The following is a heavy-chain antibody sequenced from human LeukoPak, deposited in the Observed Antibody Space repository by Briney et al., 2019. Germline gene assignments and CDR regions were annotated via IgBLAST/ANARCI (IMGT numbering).Heavy chain of an antibody. CDR2: ISSSGNYI. CDR3: ARVFGQQPPNY. J-gene: IGHJ4*02. Sequence: GGSLRLSCAASGFTFSYYTINWVRQAPGKGLEWVSSISSSGNYIYYADSVKGRFTISRDNAKNSLHLQMNSLRAEDTAVYYCARVFGQQPPNYWGQGTPVTVSS. D-gene: IGHD6-13*01. CDR1: GFTFSYYT. V-gene: IGHV3-21*01.